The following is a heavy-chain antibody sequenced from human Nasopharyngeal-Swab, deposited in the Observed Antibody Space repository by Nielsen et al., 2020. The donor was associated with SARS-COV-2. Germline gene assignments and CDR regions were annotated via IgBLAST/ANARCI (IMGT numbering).Heavy chain of an antibody. CDR2: ISHNSGT. CDR3: AIEGATGWFDP. Sequence: ESLKISCTVSGVSITSQYWSWIRQPPGKGLEWIGYISHNSGTSYNPSLKSRVTMFMDTSKNQFSLRLTSVTAADTAVYYCAIEGATGWFDPWGQGTLVTVSS. CDR1: GVSITSQY. J-gene: IGHJ5*02. V-gene: IGHV4-59*11.